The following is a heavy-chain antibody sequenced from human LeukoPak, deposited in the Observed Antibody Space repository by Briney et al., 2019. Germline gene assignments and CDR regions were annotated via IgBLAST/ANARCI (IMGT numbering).Heavy chain of an antibody. J-gene: IGHJ6*02. Sequence: PGGSLRLSCAASGFTFSSYAMSWVRQAPGKGLEWVSAISGSGGSTYYADSVKGRFTISRDNSKNTLYLQMNSLRAEDTAVYYCXXXXXXGSSSFRDYYGMDVWGQGTTVTVSS. CDR3: XXXXXXGSSSFRDYYGMDV. D-gene: IGHD6-6*01. CDR1: GFTFSSYA. CDR2: ISGSGGST. V-gene: IGHV3-23*01.